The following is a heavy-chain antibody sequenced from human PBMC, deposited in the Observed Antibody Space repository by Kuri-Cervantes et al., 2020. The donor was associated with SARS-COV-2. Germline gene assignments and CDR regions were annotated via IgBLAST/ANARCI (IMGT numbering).Heavy chain of an antibody. CDR1: GGSISSYY. D-gene: IGHD3-3*01. V-gene: IGHV4-59*01. Sequence: SETLSLTCTVSGGSISSYYWSWIRQPPGKGLEWIGYIYYSGSTNYNPSLKSRVTISVDTSKNQFSLKLSSVTAADTAVYYCARSPYDFWSGSWGWGQGTLVTVSS. CDR3: ARSPYDFWSGSWG. CDR2: IYYSGST. J-gene: IGHJ4*02.